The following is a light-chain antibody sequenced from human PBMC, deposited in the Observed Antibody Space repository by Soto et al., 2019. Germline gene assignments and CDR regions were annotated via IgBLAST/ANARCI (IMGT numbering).Light chain of an antibody. V-gene: IGKV3-15*01. CDR3: QQYDNWPSVT. CDR1: QSVGRS. CDR2: GTS. Sequence: IVMTQSPGTLSVSPGERATLSCRASQSVGRSLAWYQQKPGQAPRLLIYGTSARATGIPATFSGSGSGTEFTLTISSPQSEDFAIYYCQQYDNWPSVTFGGGTKVEIK. J-gene: IGKJ4*01.